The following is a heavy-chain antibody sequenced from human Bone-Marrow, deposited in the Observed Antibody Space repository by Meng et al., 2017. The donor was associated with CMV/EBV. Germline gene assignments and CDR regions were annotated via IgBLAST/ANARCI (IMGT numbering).Heavy chain of an antibody. D-gene: IGHD5-24*01. CDR3: ARLDGAFDY. CDR2: IYPRYSDT. V-gene: IGHV5-51*01. Sequence: KTSGKGSGYRFTDYWIGWVRQMPGKGLECMGIIYPRYSDTKYNASLEGQVTISADKSISTAYLQWSSLKASDTAMYFCARLDGAFDYWGQGTLVTVSS. J-gene: IGHJ4*02. CDR1: GYRFTDYW.